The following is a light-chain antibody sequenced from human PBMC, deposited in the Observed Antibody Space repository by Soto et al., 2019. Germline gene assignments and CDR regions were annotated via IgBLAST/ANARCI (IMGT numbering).Light chain of an antibody. V-gene: IGKV1-27*01. J-gene: IGKJ1*01. Sequence: DIQMTQSPSSLSASVGDRVTITCRASQGISNYLAWYQQKPGKVPKLLIYTASTLQSGVPSRFSGSGSGTDFTLTISGLHAEDVATYYCQTYNGAPQTFGQGTKVEIK. CDR2: TAS. CDR1: QGISNY. CDR3: QTYNGAPQT.